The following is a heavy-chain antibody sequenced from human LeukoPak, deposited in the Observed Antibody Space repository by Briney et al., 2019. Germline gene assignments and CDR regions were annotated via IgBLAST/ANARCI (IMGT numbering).Heavy chain of an antibody. CDR2: IYYSGST. Sequence: SETLSLTCTVSGGSISSSSYYWGWIRQPPGKGLDWIGSIYYSGSTYYNPSLKSRVTISVDTSKNQFSLKLSSVTAADTAVYYCARKPGIAAAGTMPDYWGQGTLVTVSS. CDR3: ARKPGIAAAGTMPDY. V-gene: IGHV4-39*07. CDR1: GGSISSSSYY. D-gene: IGHD6-13*01. J-gene: IGHJ4*02.